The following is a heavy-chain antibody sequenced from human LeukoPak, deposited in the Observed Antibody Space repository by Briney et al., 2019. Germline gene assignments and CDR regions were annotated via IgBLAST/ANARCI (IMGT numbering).Heavy chain of an antibody. CDR1: GFTFSSHA. J-gene: IGHJ4*02. CDR3: VGEVGPRQMNY. CDR2: IAYDASNE. Sequence: GGSLRLSCVASGFTFSSHAMHWVRQAPGKGPEWVAVIAYDASNEYYADSVKGRFTISRDNSKNTLYLQMNSLRTEDTAMYYCVGEVGPRQMNYWGQGTLVTVSS. V-gene: IGHV3-30-3*01. D-gene: IGHD1-26*01.